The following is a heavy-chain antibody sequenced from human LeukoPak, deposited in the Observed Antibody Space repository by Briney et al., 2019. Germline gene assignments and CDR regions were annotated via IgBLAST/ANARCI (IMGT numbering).Heavy chain of an antibody. CDR3: ARQRGRWLLPDY. Sequence: SETLSLTCTVSSGNSWDWIRQPPGKGLEWIGSVFQDGNTYYNPSLKSRVIISLDTSKKQFSLKLISVTAADTAVYYCARQRGRWLLPDYWGQGTLVTVSS. CDR2: VFQDGNT. CDR1: SGNS. D-gene: IGHD3-22*01. V-gene: IGHV4-38-2*02. J-gene: IGHJ4*02.